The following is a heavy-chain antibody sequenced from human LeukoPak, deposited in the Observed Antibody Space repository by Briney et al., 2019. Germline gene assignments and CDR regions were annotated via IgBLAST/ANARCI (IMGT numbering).Heavy chain of an antibody. D-gene: IGHD5-12*01. V-gene: IGHV1-2*02. CDR1: GDTLTGYY. CDR3: ARVAATIAD. CDR2: INPNSGDT. Sequence: GASLKVYCKASGDTLTGYYMHWGRQATGQGLEWMGWINPNSGDTNYAQKFQGRVTMTRDTSISTAYMELSRLRSDDTAVYYCARVAATIADWGQGTLVTVSS. J-gene: IGHJ4*02.